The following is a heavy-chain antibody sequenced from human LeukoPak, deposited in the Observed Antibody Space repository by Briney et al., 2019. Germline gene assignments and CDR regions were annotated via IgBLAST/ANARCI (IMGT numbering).Heavy chain of an antibody. CDR1: GFTFSSYA. J-gene: IGHJ4*02. D-gene: IGHD4-23*01. CDR2: ISATGGST. Sequence: GGSCRLSCAASGFTFSSYAMSWVGQAPRKGLEWVSTISATGGSTFYADSVKGRYTISRDNSKDTLYLQINSLRAEDTAVYFCAKVQTTVVSPPDSWGQGTLVTVSS. CDR3: AKVQTTVVSPPDS. V-gene: IGHV3-23*01.